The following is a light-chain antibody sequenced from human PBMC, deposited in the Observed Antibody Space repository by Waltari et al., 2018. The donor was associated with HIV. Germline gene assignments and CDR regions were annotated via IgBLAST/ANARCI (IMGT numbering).Light chain of an antibody. Sequence: DIQITQSPSTLSASLGDRVTITCRASQSISNWLAWYQQKPGKAPKLLIYKASSLESGVPSRFSGSGSGTEFTLTVSSLQPDDFATYYCQQYNNYPWTFGQGTKVEIK. CDR3: QQYNNYPWT. J-gene: IGKJ1*01. CDR1: QSISNW. CDR2: KAS. V-gene: IGKV1-5*03.